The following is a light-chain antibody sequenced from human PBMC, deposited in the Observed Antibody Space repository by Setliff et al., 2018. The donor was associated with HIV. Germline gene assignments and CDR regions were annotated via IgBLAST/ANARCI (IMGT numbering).Light chain of an antibody. Sequence: QSVLAQPPSASGSPGQSVTISCTGTSSDVGGYNYVSWYQHYPGKAPKFMIYDVTTRPSGVSNRFSGSKSGNTASLTIPGLQAEDEADYFCCSYVTGSTYVCGTGTKVTVL. CDR3: CSYVTGSTYV. CDR1: SSDVGGYNY. CDR2: DVT. J-gene: IGLJ1*01. V-gene: IGLV2-11*01.